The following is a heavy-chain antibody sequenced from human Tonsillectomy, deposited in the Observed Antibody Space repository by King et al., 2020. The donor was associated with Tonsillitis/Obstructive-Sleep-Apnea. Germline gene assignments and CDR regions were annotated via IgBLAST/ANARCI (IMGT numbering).Heavy chain of an antibody. CDR3: ARDLGAIFGVVNFDY. J-gene: IGHJ4*02. Sequence: VQLVESGGGLVQPGGSLRLSCAASGFTFSNYNLNWVRQAPGKGLEWVSYITSSSSTIYYADSVKGRFTISRDNAKNSLYLQMNSLRDEDTAVYYCARDLGAIFGVVNFDYWGQGTLVTVSS. CDR1: GFTFSNYN. D-gene: IGHD3-3*01. V-gene: IGHV3-48*02. CDR2: ITSSSSTI.